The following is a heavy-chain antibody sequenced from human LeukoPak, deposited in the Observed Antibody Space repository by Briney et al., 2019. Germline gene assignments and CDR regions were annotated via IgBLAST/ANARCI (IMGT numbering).Heavy chain of an antibody. CDR1: GYTFTSYG. CDR3: ARSKNSWYGMGFDH. V-gene: IGHV1-8*02. Sequence: ASVKVSCKASGYTFTSYGISWVRQATGRGLEWMGWVNPNKDNTVSAQKFQGRVTMTWNTSISTVYMELSSLRSDDTAVYYCARSKNSWYGMGFDHWGQGTLVTVSS. D-gene: IGHD6-13*01. CDR2: VNPNKDNT. J-gene: IGHJ4*02.